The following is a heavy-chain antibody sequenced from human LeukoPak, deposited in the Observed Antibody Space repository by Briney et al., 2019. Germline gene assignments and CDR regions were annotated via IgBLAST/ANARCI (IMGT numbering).Heavy chain of an antibody. CDR3: ASLGDSSGWYIGY. CDR1: AYTFTSHG. J-gene: IGHJ4*02. V-gene: IGHV1-18*01. D-gene: IGHD6-19*01. Sequence: GASVKVSCKASAYTFTSHGINWVRQAPGQGLEWMGWISAHNGNTNYAQKFQGRVTMTTDTSTSTAYMELRSLRSDDTAVYYCASLGDSSGWYIGYWGQGTLVTVSS. CDR2: ISAHNGNT.